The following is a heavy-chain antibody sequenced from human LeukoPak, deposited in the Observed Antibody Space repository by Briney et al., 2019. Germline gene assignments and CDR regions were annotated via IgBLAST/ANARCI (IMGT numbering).Heavy chain of an antibody. CDR2: IYHSGST. Sequence: SETLSLTCAVSGGSISSSNWWSWVRQPPGKGLEWIGEIYHSGSTNYNPSLKSRVTISVDKSKNQFSLKLSSVTAADTAVYYCARGVEMATNGELDYWGQGTLVTVSS. CDR3: ARGVEMATNGELDY. J-gene: IGHJ4*02. CDR1: GGSISSSNW. D-gene: IGHD5-24*01. V-gene: IGHV4-4*02.